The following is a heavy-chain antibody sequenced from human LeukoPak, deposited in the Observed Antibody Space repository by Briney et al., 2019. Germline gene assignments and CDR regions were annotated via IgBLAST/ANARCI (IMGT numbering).Heavy chain of an antibody. D-gene: IGHD3-16*02. J-gene: IGHJ4*02. CDR2: INPNTGNP. CDR1: GYSFTTYA. V-gene: IGHV7-4-1*02. Sequence: ASVKVSCKASGYSFTTYAMNWLRQAPGQGLERMGWINPNTGNPTYAPGFTGRFVFSLDTSVSTAYLQISGLKADDTAVYYCARAYQPLGGLSLPDYWGQGTPVSVSS. CDR3: ARAYQPLGGLSLPDY.